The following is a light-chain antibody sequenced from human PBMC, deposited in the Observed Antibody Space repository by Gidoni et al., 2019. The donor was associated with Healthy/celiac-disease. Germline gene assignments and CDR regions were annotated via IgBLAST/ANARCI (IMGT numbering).Light chain of an antibody. V-gene: IGKV1-12*02. CDR1: QGSSSW. CDR3: QQANSSPWT. Sequence: QMSQSPSPVSASVGDRGTIPCRASQGSSSWLAWYQQKPGKAPKLLIYTASSLQSGVPSRFSGSGSGTDFTLTISSLQPEDFAIYYCQQANSSPWTFGQXTKVEIK. CDR2: TAS. J-gene: IGKJ1*01.